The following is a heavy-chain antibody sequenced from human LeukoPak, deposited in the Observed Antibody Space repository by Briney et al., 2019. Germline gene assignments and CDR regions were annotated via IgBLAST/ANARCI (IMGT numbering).Heavy chain of an antibody. CDR1: GYTFTSYG. CDR2: ISAYNGNT. Sequence: ASVKVSCKASGYTFTSYGISWVRQASGQGLEWMGWISAYNGNTNYAQKLQGRVTMTTDTSTSTAYMELRSLRSDDTAVYYCARGYCSSTSCPAHDAFDIWGQGTMVTVSS. CDR3: ARGYCSSTSCPAHDAFDI. D-gene: IGHD2-2*01. V-gene: IGHV1-18*01. J-gene: IGHJ3*02.